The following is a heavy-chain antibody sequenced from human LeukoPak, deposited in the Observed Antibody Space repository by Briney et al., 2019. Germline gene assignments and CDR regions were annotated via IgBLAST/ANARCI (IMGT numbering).Heavy chain of an antibody. D-gene: IGHD2-2*01. CDR2: ICSSGSTI. V-gene: IGHV3-11*01. CDR3: ARVDCSSTSCYDSSFDY. J-gene: IGHJ4*02. Sequence: GGSLRLSCAASGFTFSDYYMSWIRQAPGKGLGWVSYICSSGSTIYYADSVKGRFTISRDNAKNSLYLQMNSLRAEDTAVYYCARVDCSSTSCYDSSFDYWGQGTLVTVYS. CDR1: GFTFSDYY.